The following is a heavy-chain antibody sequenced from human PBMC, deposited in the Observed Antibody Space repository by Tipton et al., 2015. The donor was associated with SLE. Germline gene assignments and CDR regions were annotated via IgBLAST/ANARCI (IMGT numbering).Heavy chain of an antibody. CDR3: ARSLRSYGHFDF. J-gene: IGHJ4*02. V-gene: IGHV4-34*01. CDR2: VNHSGST. CDR1: GGSFSGYY. D-gene: IGHD5-18*01. Sequence: TLSLTCAVYGGSFSGYYWSWIRQPPGKGLEWIGEVNHSGSTNYNPSLKSRVTIFVDTSKNQFSLKLSSVTAADTAVYYCARSLRSYGHFDFWGQGTLVTVSS.